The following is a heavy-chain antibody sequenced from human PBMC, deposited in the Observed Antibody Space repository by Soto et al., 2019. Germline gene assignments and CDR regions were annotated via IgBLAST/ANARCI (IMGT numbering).Heavy chain of an antibody. Sequence: ASVKVACKASGYTFTGYYMHWVRQATGQGLEWMGWIDPNSGGTNYAQKFQGWVTMTRDTSISTAYMELSRLRSDDTAVYYCATALDNWNYRYFQHWGQGTLVTVS. V-gene: IGHV1-2*04. D-gene: IGHD1-7*01. CDR1: GYTFTGYY. CDR2: IDPNSGGT. J-gene: IGHJ1*01. CDR3: ATALDNWNYRYFQH.